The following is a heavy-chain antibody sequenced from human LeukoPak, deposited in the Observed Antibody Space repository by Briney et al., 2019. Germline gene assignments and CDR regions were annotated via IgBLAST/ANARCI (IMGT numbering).Heavy chain of an antibody. CDR1: GYTFTSYG. CDR2: ISAYNDNT. V-gene: IGHV1-18*01. J-gene: IGHJ6*02. Sequence: RASVKVSCKASGYTFTSYGISWVRQAPGQGLEWMGWISAYNDNTKYAQKFQGRVTMTTDTSTSTAYMELRSLRSDDTAVYYCARNGGYYGSGSYYNRDYYGMDVWGQGTTVTVSS. CDR3: ARNGGYYGSGSYYNRDYYGMDV. D-gene: IGHD3-10*01.